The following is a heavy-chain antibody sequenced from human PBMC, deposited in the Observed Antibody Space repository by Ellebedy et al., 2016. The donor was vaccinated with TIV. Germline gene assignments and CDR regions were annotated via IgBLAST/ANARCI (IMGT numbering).Heavy chain of an antibody. Sequence: LSLTCAASGFSSSDYYMSWIRQAPGKGLEWVSYISGSGSTIYYADSVKGRFTISRDNAKNSLYLHINSLRAEDTAVYYCARDLMTTAWFDPWGQGTLVTVSS. CDR1: GFSSSDYY. J-gene: IGHJ5*02. V-gene: IGHV3-11*01. CDR2: ISGSGSTI. D-gene: IGHD4-11*01. CDR3: ARDLMTTAWFDP.